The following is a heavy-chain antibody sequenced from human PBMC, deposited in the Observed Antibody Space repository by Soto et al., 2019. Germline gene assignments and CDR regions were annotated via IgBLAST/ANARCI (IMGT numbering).Heavy chain of an antibody. Sequence: GSSVKVSCKASGYTFTSYYIHWVRQAPGQGLEWMGIINPSGGSTSCAQKFQGRVTVTRDTSTSTVYMELSSLRSEDTAVYYCARVGPYYESSGYYYFDYWGQGTPVTVYS. D-gene: IGHD3-22*01. J-gene: IGHJ4*02. CDR2: INPSGGST. V-gene: IGHV1-46*01. CDR3: ARVGPYYESSGYYYFDY. CDR1: GYTFTSYY.